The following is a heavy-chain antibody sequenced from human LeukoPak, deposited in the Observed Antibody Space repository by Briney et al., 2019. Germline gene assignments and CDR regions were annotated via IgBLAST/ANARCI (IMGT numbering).Heavy chain of an antibody. CDR1: GFTFSSYA. J-gene: IGHJ4*02. CDR3: TGGYSYGPLDY. Sequence: GGSLRLSCAASGFTFSSYAMSWFRQAPGKGLEWVGFIRSKAYGGTTEYAASVKGRFTISRDDSKSIAYLQMNSLKTEDTAVYYCTGGYSYGPLDYWGQGTLVTVSS. D-gene: IGHD5-18*01. V-gene: IGHV3-49*03. CDR2: IRSKAYGGTT.